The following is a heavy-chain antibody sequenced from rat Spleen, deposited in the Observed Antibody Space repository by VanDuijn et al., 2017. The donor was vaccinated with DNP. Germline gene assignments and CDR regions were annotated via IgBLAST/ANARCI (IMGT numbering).Heavy chain of an antibody. J-gene: IGHJ2*01. CDR2: IWTGGST. Sequence: QVQLKESGPGLVQPSQTLSLTCTVSGFSLTNYHVNWVRQPPGKGLEWMGIIWTGGSTDYNSALKSRLSISRDTSKSQVFLKMNSLQTEDIATYYCARGNYGGYDYWGQGVMVTVSS. CDR3: ARGNYGGYDY. CDR1: GFSLTNYH. V-gene: IGHV2-30*01. D-gene: IGHD1-11*01.